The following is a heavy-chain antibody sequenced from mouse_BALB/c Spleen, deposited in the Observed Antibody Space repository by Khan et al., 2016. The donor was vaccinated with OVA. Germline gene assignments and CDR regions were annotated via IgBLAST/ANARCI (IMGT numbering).Heavy chain of an antibody. Sequence: QLQESGAELAKPGASVKMSCKASGYTFINYWILWVKQRPGQGLEWIGYINPSTGYTEYNQNFKDKATLTADKSYSTAYMQLSSLTSEDSAVYYCARRGLRWDFDYWGQGTTLTVSS. CDR2: INPSTGYT. J-gene: IGHJ2*01. CDR3: ARRGLRWDFDY. D-gene: IGHD1-1*01. V-gene: IGHV1-7*01. CDR1: GYTFINYW.